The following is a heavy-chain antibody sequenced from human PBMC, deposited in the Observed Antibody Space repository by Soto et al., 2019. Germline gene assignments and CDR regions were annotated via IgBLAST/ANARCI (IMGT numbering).Heavy chain of an antibody. D-gene: IGHD2-2*01. J-gene: IGHJ3*02. CDR2: IYYSGST. Sequence: SETLSLTCTVFGGSISSYYWSWIRQPPGKGLEWIGYIYYSGSTNYNPSLKSRITISVDTSKNQFSLKLSSVTAADTAVYYCARLRRYCSSTSCYASAFDIWGQGTMVTVSS. CDR1: GGSISSYY. CDR3: ARLRRYCSSTSCYASAFDI. V-gene: IGHV4-59*08.